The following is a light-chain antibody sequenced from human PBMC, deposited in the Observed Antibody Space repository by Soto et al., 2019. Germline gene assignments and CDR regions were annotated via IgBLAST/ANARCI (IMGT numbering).Light chain of an antibody. CDR2: DVS. Sequence: QSALTQPRSVSGSPGQSVTISCTGTSSDVGGYNYVSWYQHHPGKAPQLMIYDVSKRPSGVPDRFSGSKSGNTASLTISGLQAEDEADYHCFSYAGSSTLGVFGGGTKLTVL. J-gene: IGLJ2*01. CDR3: FSYAGSSTLGV. V-gene: IGLV2-11*01. CDR1: SSDVGGYNY.